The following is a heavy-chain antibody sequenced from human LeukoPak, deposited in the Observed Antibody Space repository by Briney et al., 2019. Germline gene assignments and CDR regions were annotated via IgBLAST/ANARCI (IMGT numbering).Heavy chain of an antibody. CDR2: ISAYNGNT. D-gene: IGHD6-19*01. J-gene: IGHJ4*02. V-gene: IGHV1-18*01. CDR3: ARAAIAVAGGVYFDY. CDR1: GYTFTSYG. Sequence: ASVKVSCKASGYTFTSYGISWVRQAPGQGLEWMGWISAYNGNTNYAQKLQGRVTMTTDTSTSTAYMELRSLRSDDTAVYYCARAAIAVAGGVYFDYWGRGTLVTVSS.